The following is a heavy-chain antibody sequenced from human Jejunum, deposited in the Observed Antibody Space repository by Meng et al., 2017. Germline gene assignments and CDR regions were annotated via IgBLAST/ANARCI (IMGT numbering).Heavy chain of an antibody. CDR2: IYPGGSDT. V-gene: IGHV5-51*01. CDR1: GYSFSDYW. J-gene: IGHJ4*02. Sequence: KVSCKGSGYSFSDYWIAWVRQMPGKGLEWMGIIYPGGSDTRYSPSFEGQVTISADQSIATAHLQWSSLKASDSAMYFCARRVGSGWFFDYWGQGTLVTVSS. CDR3: ARRVGSGWFFDY. D-gene: IGHD6-19*01.